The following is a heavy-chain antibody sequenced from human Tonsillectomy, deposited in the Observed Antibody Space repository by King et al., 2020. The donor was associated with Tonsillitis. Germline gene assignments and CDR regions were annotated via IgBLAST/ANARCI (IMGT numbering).Heavy chain of an antibody. J-gene: IGHJ6*02. V-gene: IGHV3-33*01. CDR2: IWYDGRNK. CDR1: GFTFSSYG. Sequence: VQLVESGGGVVQPGRSLRLSCAASGFTFSSYGMHWGRQAPGKGLEWVAVIWYDGRNKYYADSVKGRFIISRDNSKNTLYLQMNSLRAEDTAVYYCARDLIGVYGMDVWGQGTTVTVSS. D-gene: IGHD3-22*01. CDR3: ARDLIGVYGMDV.